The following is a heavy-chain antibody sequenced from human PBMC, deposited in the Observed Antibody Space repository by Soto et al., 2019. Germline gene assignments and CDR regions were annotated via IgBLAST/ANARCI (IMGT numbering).Heavy chain of an antibody. CDR3: ARFLPRIGGAFDI. D-gene: IGHD2-15*01. CDR2: ISAYKGNT. V-gene: IGHV1-18*01. J-gene: IGHJ3*02. CDR1: GYTFTNYG. Sequence: ASVKVSCKASGYTFTNYGISWVRQAPGQGLEWMGWISAYKGNTNYVQKLQGRVTMTTDISTSTAYMELRSLRSDDTAVYYCARFLPRIGGAFDIWGHGTMVTVSS.